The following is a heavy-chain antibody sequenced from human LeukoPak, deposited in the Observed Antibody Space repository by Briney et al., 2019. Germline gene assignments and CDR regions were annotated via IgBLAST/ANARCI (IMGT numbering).Heavy chain of an antibody. D-gene: IGHD5-24*01. CDR3: ARGKVHGFNYGPSRPIAFDY. CDR1: GGSFSGYY. CDR2: INHSGST. J-gene: IGHJ4*02. Sequence: KPSETLSLTCAVYGGSFSGYYWSWIRQPPGKGLEWIGEINHSGSTNYNPSLKSRVTISVDTSKNQFSLKLSSVTAADTAVYYCARGKVHGFNYGPSRPIAFDYWGQGTLVTVSS. V-gene: IGHV4-34*01.